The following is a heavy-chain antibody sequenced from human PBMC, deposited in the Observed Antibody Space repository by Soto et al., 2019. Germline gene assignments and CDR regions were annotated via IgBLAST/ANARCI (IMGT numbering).Heavy chain of an antibody. CDR3: ARESRYFCCGSCDHLDGLAF. CDR1: GGTFSSYA. V-gene: IGHV1-69*13. D-gene: IGHD2-15*01. J-gene: IGHJ4*02. CDR2: IIPIFGTA. Sequence: ASVKVSCKASGGTFSSYAISWVRQAPGQGLEWMGGIIPIFGTANYAQKFQGRVTITADESTSTAYMELSSLRSEDTAVYYCARESRYFCCGSCDHLDGLAFWGQGTLVPGSS.